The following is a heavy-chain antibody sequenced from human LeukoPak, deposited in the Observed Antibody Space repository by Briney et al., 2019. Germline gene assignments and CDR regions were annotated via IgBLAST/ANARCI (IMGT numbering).Heavy chain of an antibody. V-gene: IGHV1-8*01. D-gene: IGHD6-19*01. J-gene: IGHJ5*02. Sequence: GASVKVSCKASGYTFTSYDINWVRQATGQGLEWMGWMNPNSGNTGYAQKFQGRVTMTRNTSISTAYMELSSLRSEDTAVYYCARDDSSGWYSTRLVSRNWFDPWGQGTLVTVSS. CDR3: ARDDSSGWYSTRLVSRNWFDP. CDR1: GYTFTSYD. CDR2: MNPNSGNT.